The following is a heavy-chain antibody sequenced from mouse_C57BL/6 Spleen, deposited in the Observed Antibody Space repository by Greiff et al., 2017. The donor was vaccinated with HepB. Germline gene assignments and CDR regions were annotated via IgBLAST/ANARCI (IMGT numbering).Heavy chain of an antibody. V-gene: IGHV5-4*01. Sequence: EVQRVESGGGLVKPGGSLKLSCAASGFTFSSYAMSWVRQTPEKRLEWVATISDGGSYTYYPDNVKGRFTISRDNAKNNLYLQMSHLKSEDTAMYYCARDRYGNYVFDYWGQGTTLTVSS. CDR1: GFTFSSYA. J-gene: IGHJ2*01. CDR3: ARDRYGNYVFDY. D-gene: IGHD2-10*02. CDR2: ISDGGSYT.